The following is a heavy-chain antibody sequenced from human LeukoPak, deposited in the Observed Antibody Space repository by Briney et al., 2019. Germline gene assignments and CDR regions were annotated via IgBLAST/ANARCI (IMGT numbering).Heavy chain of an antibody. D-gene: IGHD2-21*01. J-gene: IGHJ4*02. Sequence: GGSLRLSCAASEFPFSTYVMHWVRQVPGKGLVWASRISHDGSVTSYADSVKGRFTISRDNAKNTVYLQMNSLRGEDTAVYYCARDRDFILFDYWGQGALVTVSS. V-gene: IGHV3-74*01. CDR3: ARDRDFILFDY. CDR1: EFPFSTYV. CDR2: ISHDGSVT.